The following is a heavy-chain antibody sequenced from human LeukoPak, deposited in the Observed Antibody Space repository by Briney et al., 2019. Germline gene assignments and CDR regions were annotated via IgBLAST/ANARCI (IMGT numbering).Heavy chain of an antibody. V-gene: IGHV1-2*02. J-gene: IGHJ6*02. CDR3: ARVDYNYYGMAV. CDR2: INPNSGGT. Sequence: ASVKVSCKASGYTFTGYYMHWVRQAPGQVLEWMGWINPNSGGTNYAQKFQGRVTMTRDTSISTAYMELSRLRSDDTAVYYCARVDYNYYGMAVWGQGTTVTVSS. CDR1: GYTFTGYY.